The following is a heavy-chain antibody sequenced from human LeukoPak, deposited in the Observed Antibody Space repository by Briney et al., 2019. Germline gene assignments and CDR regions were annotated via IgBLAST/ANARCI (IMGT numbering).Heavy chain of an antibody. CDR1: GFTFSSYA. J-gene: IGHJ3*02. D-gene: IGHD3-22*01. V-gene: IGHV3-23*01. Sequence: PGGSLRLSCAASGFTFSSYAMSWVRQAPGKGLEWVSAISGSGGSTYYADSVKGRFTISRDNSKNTLYLQMSSLRAEDTAVYYCVKARSDHYYDNDAFDIWGQGTMVTVSS. CDR3: VKARSDHYYDNDAFDI. CDR2: ISGSGGST.